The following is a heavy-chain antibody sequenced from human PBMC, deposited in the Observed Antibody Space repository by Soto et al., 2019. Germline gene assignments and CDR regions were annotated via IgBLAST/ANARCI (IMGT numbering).Heavy chain of an antibody. D-gene: IGHD3-22*01. CDR3: ARDALKKNYYDSSGYY. CDR2: ISYDGSNK. J-gene: IGHJ4*02. V-gene: IGHV3-30-3*01. CDR1: GFTFSNYD. Sequence: GGSLRLSCAVSGFTFSNYDMNWVRQAPGKGLEWVAVISYDGSNKNYVDSVKGRFTISRDDPKNTLYLQMNSLRAEDTAVYYCARDALKKNYYDSSGYYWGQGTQVTVSS.